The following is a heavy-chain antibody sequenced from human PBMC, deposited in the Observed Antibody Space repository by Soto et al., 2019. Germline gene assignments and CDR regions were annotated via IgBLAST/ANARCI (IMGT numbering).Heavy chain of an antibody. V-gene: IGHV3-48*01. CDR2: ISSSSSTI. D-gene: IGHD3-3*01. CDR1: GFTFSSYS. CDR3: ARDVFWSGYYTSNWFDP. J-gene: IGHJ5*02. Sequence: EVQLVESGGGLVQPGGSLRRSCAASGFTFSSYSMNWVRQAPGEGLEWVSYISSSSSTIYYADSVKGRFTISRDNAKNSLYLQMNSLRAEDTAVYYCARDVFWSGYYTSNWFDPWGQGTLVTVSS.